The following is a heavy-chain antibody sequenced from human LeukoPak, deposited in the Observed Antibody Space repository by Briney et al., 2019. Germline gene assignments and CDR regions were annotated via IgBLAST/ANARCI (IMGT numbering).Heavy chain of an antibody. CDR2: INHSGST. Sequence: SETLSLTCAVYGGSFSGYYWSWIRQPPGKGLEWIGEINHSGSTNYNPSLKSRVTISVDTSKNQFSLKLSSVTAADTAVYYCARGRERHVFRYFDWRLNWFDPWGQGTLVTVSS. CDR1: GGSFSGYY. V-gene: IGHV4-34*01. D-gene: IGHD3-9*01. CDR3: ARGRERHVFRYFDWRLNWFDP. J-gene: IGHJ5*02.